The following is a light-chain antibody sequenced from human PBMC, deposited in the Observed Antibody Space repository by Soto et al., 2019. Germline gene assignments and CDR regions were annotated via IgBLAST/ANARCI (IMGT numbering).Light chain of an antibody. J-gene: IGKJ2*01. CDR2: GAS. CDR3: QQYNSWPYT. Sequence: EIVMTQSPATLSVSPGERATLSCRASQSVSSNLAWYQQKPGQAPRLLIYGASTRATGIPAWFSGSGSGREFTLTISSLQSEDFAVYYCQQYNSWPYTFAQGTKLEIK. V-gene: IGKV3-15*01. CDR1: QSVSSN.